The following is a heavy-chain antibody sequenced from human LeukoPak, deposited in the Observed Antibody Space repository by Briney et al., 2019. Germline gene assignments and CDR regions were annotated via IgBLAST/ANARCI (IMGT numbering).Heavy chain of an antibody. V-gene: IGHV3-30-3*01. CDR2: ISYDGSNK. Sequence: GGSLRLSCAASGFTFSSYAMHWVRQAPGKGLEWVAVISYDGSNKYYADSVKGRFTVSRDNSKNTLYLQMNSLRVEDTAVYYCARWNQGHGLDVWGQGTTVTVSS. CDR3: ARWNQGHGLDV. CDR1: GFTFSSYA. J-gene: IGHJ6*02. D-gene: IGHD4-23*01.